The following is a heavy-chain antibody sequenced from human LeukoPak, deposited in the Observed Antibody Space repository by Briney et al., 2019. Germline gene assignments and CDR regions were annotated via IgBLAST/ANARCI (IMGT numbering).Heavy chain of an antibody. D-gene: IGHD3-10*01. Sequence: SETLSLTCTVSGGSISSGSYYWSWIRQPAGKGLEWIGRIYTSGSTNYNPSLKSRVTISVDTSKNQFSLKLSSVTAADTAVYYWARLYYGWGRTPYYYMDVWGIGTTVTISS. CDR3: ARLYYGWGRTPYYYMDV. J-gene: IGHJ6*03. CDR2: IYTSGST. V-gene: IGHV4-61*02. CDR1: GGSISSGSYY.